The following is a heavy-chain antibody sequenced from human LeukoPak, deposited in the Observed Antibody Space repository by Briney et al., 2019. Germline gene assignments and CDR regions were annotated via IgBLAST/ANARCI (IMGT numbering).Heavy chain of an antibody. Sequence: GGSLRLSCAASGFTFSSYEMNWVRQAPGKGLEWVSYISSSGSTIYYADSVKGRFTISRDNAKNSLSLQMNSLRAADTAVYYCARDMTTVSDYWGQGTLVTVSS. CDR3: ARDMTTVSDY. D-gene: IGHD4-17*01. V-gene: IGHV3-48*03. CDR1: GFTFSSYE. CDR2: ISSSGSTI. J-gene: IGHJ4*02.